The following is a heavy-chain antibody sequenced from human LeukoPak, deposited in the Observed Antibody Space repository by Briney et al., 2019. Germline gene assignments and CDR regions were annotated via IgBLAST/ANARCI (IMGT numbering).Heavy chain of an antibody. J-gene: IGHJ4*02. CDR2: INHSGST. V-gene: IGHV4-34*01. CDR1: GGSFSGYY. D-gene: IGHD3-10*01. CDR3: ARGNGSGSYGYYFDY. Sequence: SETLSLACAVYGGSFSGYYWSWIRQPPGKGLEWIGEINHSGSTNYNPSLKSRVTISVDTSKNQFSLKLSSVTAADTAVYYCARGNGSGSYGYYFDYWGQGTLVTVSS.